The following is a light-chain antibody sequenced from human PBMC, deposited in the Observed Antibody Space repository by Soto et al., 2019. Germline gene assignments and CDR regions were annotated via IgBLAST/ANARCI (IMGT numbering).Light chain of an antibody. CDR2: AAS. CDR1: QGISSY. J-gene: IGKJ1*01. Sequence: DIQMTQSPSTLSASVVDRVTITCLASQGISSYLAWYQQKPGKAPKLLIYAASTLQSGVPSRFSGSGSGTDFTLTISSLQSEDFAEYHCQQYNNWPQTFGQGTKVDIK. V-gene: IGKV1-9*01. CDR3: QQYNNWPQT.